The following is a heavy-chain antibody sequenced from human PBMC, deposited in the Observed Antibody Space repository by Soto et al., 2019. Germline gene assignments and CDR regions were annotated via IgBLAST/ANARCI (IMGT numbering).Heavy chain of an antibody. CDR3: TTEFYDFWSGYWVDYYGMDV. J-gene: IGHJ6*02. CDR2: IKSKTDGGTT. D-gene: IGHD3-3*01. Sequence: EVQLVESGGGLVKPGGSLRLSCAASGFTFSNAWMSWVRQAPGKGLEWVGRIKSKTDGGTTDYAAPVKGRFTISRDDSKNTLYLQINSLKTEDTAVSYCTTEFYDFWSGYWVDYYGMDVWGQGTTVTVSS. V-gene: IGHV3-15*01. CDR1: GFTFSNAW.